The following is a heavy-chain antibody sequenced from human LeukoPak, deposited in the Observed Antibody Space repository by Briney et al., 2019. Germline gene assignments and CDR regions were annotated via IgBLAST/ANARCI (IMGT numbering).Heavy chain of an antibody. Sequence: PGGSLRLSCAASGFTFDDYAMHWVRQAPGKGLEWVSGISWNSGSIGYADSVKGRFTISRDNAKNSLYLQMNSLRAEDTAVYYCVRTGGGSGSNDYWGQGTLVTVSS. CDR3: VRTGGGSGSNDY. V-gene: IGHV3-9*01. CDR1: GFTFDDYA. D-gene: IGHD3-10*01. J-gene: IGHJ4*02. CDR2: ISWNSGSI.